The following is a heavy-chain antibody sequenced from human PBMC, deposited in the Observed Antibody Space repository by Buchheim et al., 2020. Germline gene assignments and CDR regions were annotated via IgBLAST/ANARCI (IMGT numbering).Heavy chain of an antibody. CDR3: ARGRTTGTTGSDY. J-gene: IGHJ4*02. CDR2: INHSGST. CDR1: GGSFSGYY. Sequence: QVQLQQWGAGLLKPSETLSLTCAVYGGSFSGYYWSWIRQPPGKGLEWIGEINHSGSTNYNQSLKSRVTISVDTSKNQFSPKLSSVTAADTAVYYCARGRTTGTTGSDYWGQGTL. D-gene: IGHD1-1*01. V-gene: IGHV4-34*01.